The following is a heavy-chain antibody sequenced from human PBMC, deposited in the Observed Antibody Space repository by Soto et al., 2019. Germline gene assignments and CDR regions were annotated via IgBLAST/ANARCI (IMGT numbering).Heavy chain of an antibody. V-gene: IGHV4-4*07. J-gene: IGHJ6*02. CDR3: ARYSNNWFQTEGMDV. D-gene: IGHD6-13*01. CDR1: VDSITTYY. CDR2: IDTSGNT. Sequence: SETLSLTCTVSVDSITTYYWSWLRPPAGKGLEWIGRIDTSGNTNYNPSLKSRVTMSVDTSKKQFSLKLTSVTAADTAVYYCARYSNNWFQTEGMDVWGQGTTVNVSS.